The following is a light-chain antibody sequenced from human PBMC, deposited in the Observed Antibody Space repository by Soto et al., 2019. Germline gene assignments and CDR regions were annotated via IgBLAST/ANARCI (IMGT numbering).Light chain of an antibody. Sequence: EIVLTQSPGTLSLSPGERATLFCRASQSAANNYIAWYQQKPGQAPSLLIYGTSKRATGIPDRFNGSGSGTAFTLHITSVAPEDFAVYYCHQFVNSPYTFGQGTTLEI. V-gene: IGKV3-20*01. CDR1: QSAANNY. CDR3: HQFVNSPYT. J-gene: IGKJ2*01. CDR2: GTS.